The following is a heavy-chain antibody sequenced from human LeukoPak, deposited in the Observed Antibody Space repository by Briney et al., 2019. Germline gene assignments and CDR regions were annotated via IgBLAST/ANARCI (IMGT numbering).Heavy chain of an antibody. CDR3: VSAVRGSSFAI. Sequence: PGGSLRLSCAASGFIFSNHWMGWVRQAPGKGLESLANIKTDGSEKYYVDSVKGRFSISRDNAKNSPYLQMNSLRAEDTAVYYCVSAVRGSSFAICGQGTKVTVSS. CDR2: IKTDGSEK. V-gene: IGHV3-7*03. CDR1: GFIFSNHW. D-gene: IGHD3-10*02. J-gene: IGHJ3*02.